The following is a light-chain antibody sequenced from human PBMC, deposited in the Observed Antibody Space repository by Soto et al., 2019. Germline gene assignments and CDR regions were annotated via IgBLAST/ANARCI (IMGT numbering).Light chain of an antibody. CDR3: QHYNNWPPRT. V-gene: IGKV3-15*01. Sequence: EIVMTQSPATLSVSPGERATLSCRASQSVSSNLAWYQQKPGQAPRLLIYGASTRATGIPARFSGSGSGTDFTLTISGLQSEDVAVSYCQHYNNWPPRTVGPGSKVDIK. J-gene: IGKJ3*01. CDR2: GAS. CDR1: QSVSSN.